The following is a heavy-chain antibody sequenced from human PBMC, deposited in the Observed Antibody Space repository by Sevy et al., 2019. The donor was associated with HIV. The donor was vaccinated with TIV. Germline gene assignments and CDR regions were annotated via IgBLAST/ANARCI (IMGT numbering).Heavy chain of an antibody. V-gene: IGHV3-23*01. CDR2: ISGSGGST. CDR3: TRVSRGTDDDY. CDR1: GFTFSNYA. D-gene: IGHD2-2*01. Sequence: GESLKISCAASGFTFSNYAMSWVRQAPGKGLEWVSAISGSGGSTHYGASVKGRLTVSRDNTKNSLFLQMNSLRAEDTAVYYCTRVSRGTDDDYWGQGTLVTVSS. J-gene: IGHJ4*02.